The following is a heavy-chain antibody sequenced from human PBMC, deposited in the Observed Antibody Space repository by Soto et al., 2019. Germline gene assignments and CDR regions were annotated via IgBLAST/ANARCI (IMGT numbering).Heavy chain of an antibody. D-gene: IGHD3-3*01. Sequence: ASVKVSCKASGYTFTSYGISWVRQAPGQGLEWMGWISAYNGNTNYAQKLQGRVTMTTDTSTSTAYMELRSLRSDDTAVYYCAGGYYDFWSGYFTPPDYWGQGTLVTVSS. V-gene: IGHV1-18*01. CDR1: GYTFTSYG. CDR2: ISAYNGNT. J-gene: IGHJ4*02. CDR3: AGGYYDFWSGYFTPPDY.